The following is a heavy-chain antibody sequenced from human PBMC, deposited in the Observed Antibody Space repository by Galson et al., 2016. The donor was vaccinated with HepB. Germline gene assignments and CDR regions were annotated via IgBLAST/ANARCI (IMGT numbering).Heavy chain of an antibody. CDR2: ITSSSSYI. CDR1: GFTFSGYS. D-gene: IGHD6-19*01. J-gene: IGHJ4*02. Sequence: SLRLSCAASGFTFSGYSMIWVRQAPGKGLAWVSSITSSSSYIYYADSVKGRFTISRDNAKNSLYLQMTSLRAAATAVYYCARGGPSPVAQLDYWGQGTLVTGSS. CDR3: ARGGPSPVAQLDY. V-gene: IGHV3-21*01.